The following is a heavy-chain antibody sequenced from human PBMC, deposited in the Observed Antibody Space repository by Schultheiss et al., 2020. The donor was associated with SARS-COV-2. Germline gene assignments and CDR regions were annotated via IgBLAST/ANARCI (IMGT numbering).Heavy chain of an antibody. D-gene: IGHD1-26*01. CDR3: ARQVVGAPGHDAFDI. Sequence: GESLKISCKASGFDFPTYWIGWVRQLPGKGLEWMGIIYPADSDTRYSPSFQGQGTISADKSINTAYLQWSSLKASDTAMYYCARQVVGAPGHDAFDIWGQGTMVTVSS. V-gene: IGHV5-51*01. J-gene: IGHJ3*02. CDR1: GFDFPTYW. CDR2: IYPADSDT.